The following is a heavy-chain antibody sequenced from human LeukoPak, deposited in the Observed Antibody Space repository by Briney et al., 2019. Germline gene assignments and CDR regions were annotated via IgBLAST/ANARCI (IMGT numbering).Heavy chain of an antibody. CDR1: GGSISSSNW. D-gene: IGHD1-1*01. V-gene: IGHV4-4*02. J-gene: IGHJ4*02. CDR3: ARVNINNWHSCDY. Sequence: SETLSLTCAVSGGSISSSNWWSWVRQPPGKGLEWIGEIYHSGSTNYNPSLKSRVTISVDKSKNQFSLKLSSVTAADTAVYYCARVNINNWHSCDYWGQGTLVTVSS. CDR2: IYHSGST.